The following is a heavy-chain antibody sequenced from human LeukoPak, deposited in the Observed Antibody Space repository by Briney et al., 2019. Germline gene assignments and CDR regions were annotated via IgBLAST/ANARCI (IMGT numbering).Heavy chain of an antibody. CDR1: GGSIGSYY. V-gene: IGHV4-59*01. CDR3: ARGPTVFDF. J-gene: IGHJ4*02. CDR2: IYYSGTT. Sequence: SETLSLTCTVSGGSIGSYYWSWIRQPPGKGLDWIGYIYYSGTTNYNPSLKSRVTISVDTSKNQFSLKLKSVTAADTAVYYCARGPTVFDFWGQGTLVTVSS. D-gene: IGHD1-26*01.